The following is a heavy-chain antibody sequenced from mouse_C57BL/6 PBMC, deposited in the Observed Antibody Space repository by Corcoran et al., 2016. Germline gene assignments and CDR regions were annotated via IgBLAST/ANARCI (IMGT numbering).Heavy chain of an antibody. CDR1: GYTFTTYG. J-gene: IGHJ2*01. CDR3: ARSPITTVVGDY. CDR2: INTYSGVP. D-gene: IGHD1-1*01. Sequence: QIQLVQSGPELKKPGETVKISCKASGYTFTTYGMSWVKQAPGKGLKWMGWINTYSGVPTYADDFKGRFAFSLETSASTAYLQINNLKNEDTATYCCARSPITTVVGDYWGQGTTLTVSS. V-gene: IGHV9-3*01.